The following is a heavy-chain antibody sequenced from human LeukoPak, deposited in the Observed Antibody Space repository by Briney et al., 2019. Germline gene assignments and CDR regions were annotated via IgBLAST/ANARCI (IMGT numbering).Heavy chain of an antibody. CDR3: AKGRTGYNYGSGSEGSFDI. CDR2: ISTSSSYI. CDR1: GFTLSSYW. V-gene: IGHV3-21*01. D-gene: IGHD3-10*01. Sequence: PGGSLRLSCAAPGFTLSSYWMCWVRQAPGKGLLWVSFISTSSSYIHYADSVKGRFTISRDNAKNTLYLQMRRLRTEDTAVYYFAKGRTGYNYGSGSEGSFDIWGQGTMVTVSS. J-gene: IGHJ3*02.